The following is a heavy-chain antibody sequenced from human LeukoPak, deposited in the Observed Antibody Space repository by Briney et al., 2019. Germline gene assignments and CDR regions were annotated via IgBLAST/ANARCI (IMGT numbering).Heavy chain of an antibody. CDR2: IRYDGSIK. D-gene: IGHD4-23*01. V-gene: IGHV3-30*02. J-gene: IGHJ4*02. CDR1: GFTFSSYG. CDR3: ARGGSYGGYHSY. Sequence: GGSLRLSCAASGFTFSSYGIHWVRQAPGKGLEWVTFIRYDGSIKYYADSVKGRFTISRDNSKNTLYLQMNSLRAEDTALYYCARGGSYGGYHSYWGQGTLVTVSS.